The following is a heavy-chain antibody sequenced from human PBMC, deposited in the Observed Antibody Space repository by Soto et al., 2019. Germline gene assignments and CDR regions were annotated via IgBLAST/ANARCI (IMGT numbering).Heavy chain of an antibody. CDR3: AKDEQLSLSIAARRRRYFDN. CDR1: GFTFSNYA. D-gene: IGHD6-6*01. V-gene: IGHV3-23*01. J-gene: IGHJ4*02. CDR2: ISGSGGST. Sequence: GGSLRLSCAASGFTFSNYAMSWVRQAPGKGLEWVSVISGSGGSTNYADSVKGRFTISRDNSKNTLYLQMDTLRAEDTAVYYCAKDEQLSLSIAARRRRYFDNWGQGTLVTVSS.